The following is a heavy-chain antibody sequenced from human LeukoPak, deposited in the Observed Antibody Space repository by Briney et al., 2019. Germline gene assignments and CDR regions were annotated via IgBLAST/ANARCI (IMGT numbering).Heavy chain of an antibody. CDR1: GFTFSSYG. Sequence: PGGSLRLSCAASGFTFSSYGMHWVRQAPGKGLEWVAFTRYDGSNKYYADSVKGRFTISRDNSKNTLYLQMNSLRAEDTAVYYCAKIIVVVPAATDFFDYWGQGTLVTVSS. D-gene: IGHD2-2*01. CDR2: TRYDGSNK. CDR3: AKIIVVVPAATDFFDY. V-gene: IGHV3-30*02. J-gene: IGHJ4*02.